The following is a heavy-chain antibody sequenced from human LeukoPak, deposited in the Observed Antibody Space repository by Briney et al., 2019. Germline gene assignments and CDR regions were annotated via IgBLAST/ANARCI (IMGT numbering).Heavy chain of an antibody. CDR3: ARHWWELLIFPNWFDP. Sequence: KPSETLSLTCTVSGGSISSSSYYWGWIRQPPGKGLEWIGSIYYSGSTYYNPSLKSRVTISVDTSKNQFSLKLSSVTAADTAVYYCARHWWELLIFPNWFDPWGQGTLVTASS. CDR1: GGSISSSSYY. J-gene: IGHJ5*02. CDR2: IYYSGST. V-gene: IGHV4-39*01. D-gene: IGHD1-26*01.